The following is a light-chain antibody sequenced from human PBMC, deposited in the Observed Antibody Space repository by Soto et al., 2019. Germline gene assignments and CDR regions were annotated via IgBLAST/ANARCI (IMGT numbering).Light chain of an antibody. V-gene: IGLV2-14*01. CDR1: SSDVGGPDY. Sequence: QSALTQPASVSGSPGQSITISCTGSSSDVGGPDYVSWYQQHPGKAPKVIIYEVTKWPSGVSGRFSGSKSGNTASLTISGLQPEDEADYYCSSFTNTNTWVFGGGTKVTVL. CDR2: EVT. J-gene: IGLJ3*02. CDR3: SSFTNTNTWV.